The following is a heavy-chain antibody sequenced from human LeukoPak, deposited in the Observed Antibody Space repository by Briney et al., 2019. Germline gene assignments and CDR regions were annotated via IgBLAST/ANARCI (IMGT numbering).Heavy chain of an antibody. D-gene: IGHD6-25*01. CDR1: GGFIIRSSYY. J-gene: IGHJ3*02. Sequence: SETLSLTCSVSGGFIIRSSYYWGWIRQTPGKGLEWIASIDYTGSTYYNPSLGSRVTISVDTSKNQFSLKLSSVTAADMGVHYCVRHRGGSGYSDLDAFEIWGPGTMVTVSS. CDR2: IDYTGST. CDR3: VRHRGGSGYSDLDAFEI. V-gene: IGHV4-39*01.